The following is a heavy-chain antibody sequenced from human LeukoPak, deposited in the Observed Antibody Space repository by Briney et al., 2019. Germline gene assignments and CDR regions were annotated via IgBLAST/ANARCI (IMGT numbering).Heavy chain of an antibody. CDR2: IYHSGST. CDR3: SCRDGYNPSFDF. V-gene: IGHV4-38-2*01. J-gene: IGHJ4*02. Sequence: SETLSLTCAVSDYSISSGYYWGWIRQPPGKGLEWIGSIYHSGSTYYNPSLKSRVTISVDTSKNQFSLKLSSVTAADTAVYYCSCRDGYNPSFDFWAQGTLVTVSS. D-gene: IGHD5-24*01. CDR1: DYSISSGYY.